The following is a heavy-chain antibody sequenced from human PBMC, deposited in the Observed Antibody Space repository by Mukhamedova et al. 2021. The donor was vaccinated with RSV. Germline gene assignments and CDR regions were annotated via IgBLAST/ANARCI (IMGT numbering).Heavy chain of an antibody. V-gene: IGHV1-46*04. CDR3: ARPGQSPYFDY. J-gene: IGHJ4*02. Sequence: QGRVTMTRDTSTSTVYMELNSLRSEDTAVYYCARPGQSPYFDYWGQGTLVTVSS.